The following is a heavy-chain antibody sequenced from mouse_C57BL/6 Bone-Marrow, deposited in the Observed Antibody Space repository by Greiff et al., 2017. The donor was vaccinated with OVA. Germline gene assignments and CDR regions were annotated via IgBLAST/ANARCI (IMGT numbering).Heavy chain of an antibody. Sequence: VQLVESGPGLVQPSQSLSITCTVSGFSLTSYGVHWVRQSPGKGLEWLGVIWRGGSTDYNAAFMSRLSITKDNSKSQVFFKMNSLQADDTAIYYCAKSSSTMVRGFAYWGQGTLVTVSA. J-gene: IGHJ3*01. CDR2: IWRGGST. CDR1: GFSLTSYG. D-gene: IGHD2-2*01. V-gene: IGHV2-5*01. CDR3: AKSSSTMVRGFAY.